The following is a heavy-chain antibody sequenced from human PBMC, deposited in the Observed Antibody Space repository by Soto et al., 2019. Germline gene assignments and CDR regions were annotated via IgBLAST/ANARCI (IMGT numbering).Heavy chain of an antibody. CDR2: ISSNSATI. Sequence: EVQLVESWGGLVQPGRSLRLSCVASGFIADDYAMHWVRQAPGKGLEWVSGISSNSATINYADSVKGRFTISRYNAKTSLCLQMNSLRPEDTAFYYCVKDMKWGGMTTIHYFDAWGQGTLVTVSS. J-gene: IGHJ4*02. D-gene: IGHD4-17*01. CDR3: VKDMKWGGMTTIHYFDA. V-gene: IGHV3-9*02. CDR1: GFIADDYA.